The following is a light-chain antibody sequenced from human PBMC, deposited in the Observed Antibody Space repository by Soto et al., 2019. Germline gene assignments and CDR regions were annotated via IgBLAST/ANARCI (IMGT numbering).Light chain of an antibody. V-gene: IGLV2-14*01. Sequence: QSVLTQPASVSGSPGQSITISCTGTSSDVGAYNYVSWYQQHPGKAPKLMIYEVSNRPSGVSSRFSGSKSGNTASLTISGLQAEDEADYYCSSYTSNIPFVFGTGTKATVL. CDR3: SSYTSNIPFV. CDR1: SSDVGAYNY. CDR2: EVS. J-gene: IGLJ1*01.